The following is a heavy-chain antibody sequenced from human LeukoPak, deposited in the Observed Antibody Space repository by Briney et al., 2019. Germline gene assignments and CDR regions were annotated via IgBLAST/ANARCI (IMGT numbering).Heavy chain of an antibody. CDR2: IYYGGST. CDR1: GGSVSSGDYY. J-gene: IGHJ4*02. Sequence: SETLSLTCTVSGGSVSSGDYYWSWIRQPPGKALEWIGYIYYGGSTNYNPSLKSRVTISVDTSKNQFSLKLSSVTDADTAVYYCAREPIAAADDWGQGTLVTVFS. V-gene: IGHV4-61*08. CDR3: AREPIAAADD. D-gene: IGHD6-13*01.